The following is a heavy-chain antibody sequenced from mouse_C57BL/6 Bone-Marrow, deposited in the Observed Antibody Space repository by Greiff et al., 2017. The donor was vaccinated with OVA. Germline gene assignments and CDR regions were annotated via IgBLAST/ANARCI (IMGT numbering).Heavy chain of an antibody. V-gene: IGHV5-16*01. Sequence: EVHLVESEGGLVQPGSSMKLSCTASGFTFSDYYMAWVRQVPDKGLEWVANLNYDGSSTYYLDSLKSRFIISRDNSKNILYLQMSSLKSENTATYYCARDRTTVVPYWYFDVWGTGTTVTVSA. CDR1: GFTFSDYY. J-gene: IGHJ1*03. CDR2: LNYDGSST. CDR3: ARDRTTVVPYWYFDV. D-gene: IGHD1-1*01.